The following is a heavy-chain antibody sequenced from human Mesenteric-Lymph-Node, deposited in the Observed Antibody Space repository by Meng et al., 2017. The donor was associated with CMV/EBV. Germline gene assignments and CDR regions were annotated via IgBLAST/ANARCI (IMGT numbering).Heavy chain of an antibody. Sequence: SETLSLTCTVSNGPISSYYWNWIRQPPGKGLEWIGSIYHSGSTNYNPSLKSRVTISVDTSKNQFSLKLSSVTAADTAVYYCARVIYDSSGLRSVDYWGQGTLVTVSS. J-gene: IGHJ4*02. CDR3: ARVIYDSSGLRSVDY. CDR2: IYHSGST. V-gene: IGHV4-59*01. D-gene: IGHD3-22*01. CDR1: NGPISSYY.